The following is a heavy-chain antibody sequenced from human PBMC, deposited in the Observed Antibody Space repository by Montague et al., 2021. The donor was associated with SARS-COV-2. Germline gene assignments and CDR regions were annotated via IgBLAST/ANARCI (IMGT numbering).Heavy chain of an antibody. V-gene: IGHV4-34*01. CDR3: ARLGDGVVPSPILGVGPYYSYYYMDV. D-gene: IGHD3-10*01. J-gene: IGHJ6*03. CDR1: GGSFSTYS. Sequence: SETLSLTCAVHGGSFSTYSWNWIRQPPGKGLEWIWEIHHGGSTNYNPSLKSRVTISAYTSKNQFSLKLTSVSAADTAFYYCARLGDGVVPSPILGVGPYYSYYYMDVWGKGTTVTVSS. CDR2: IHHGGST.